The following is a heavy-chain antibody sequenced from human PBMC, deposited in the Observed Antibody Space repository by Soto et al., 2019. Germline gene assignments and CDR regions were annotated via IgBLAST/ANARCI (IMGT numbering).Heavy chain of an antibody. D-gene: IGHD6-19*01. V-gene: IGHV4-30-2*01. J-gene: IGHJ4*02. CDR3: ARAGGLGAVAVDY. CDR2: IYPSGST. CDR1: GGSISSGGYS. Sequence: QLQLQESGSGLVKPSQTLSLTCAVSGGSISSGGYSWSWIRQPPGKGLEWIGYIYPSGSTYYNPSLKSRVTISVDRSKNQCSLKLSSVTAADTAVYYCARAGGLGAVAVDYWGQGTLVTVSS.